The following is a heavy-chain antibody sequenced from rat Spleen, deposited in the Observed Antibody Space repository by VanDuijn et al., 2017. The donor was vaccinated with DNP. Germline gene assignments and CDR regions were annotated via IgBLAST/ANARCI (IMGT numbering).Heavy chain of an antibody. CDR2: ITGSGGGT. Sequence: EVQLVESGGDLVQPGRSLKLSCVASGFTFNNYWMAWIRQVPGKGLEWVASITGSGGGTYYLDSVKGRFTISRDNAKNTLYLQMNSLRSEDTATYYCERSELAYFAYWGRGVMVTVSS. D-gene: IGHD5-1*01. J-gene: IGHJ2*01. CDR3: ERSELAYFAY. CDR1: GFTFNNYW. V-gene: IGHV5-31*01.